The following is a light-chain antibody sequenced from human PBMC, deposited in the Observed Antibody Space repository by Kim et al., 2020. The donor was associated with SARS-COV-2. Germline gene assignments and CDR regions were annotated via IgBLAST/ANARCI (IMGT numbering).Light chain of an antibody. CDR2: DVS. CDR1: SSDVGGYNY. CDR3: SSYTGSSTPV. V-gene: IGLV2-14*03. J-gene: IGLJ2*01. Sequence: GPSITITCTGTSSDVGGYNYVSWYQQHPGKAPKLMIYDVSNRPSGVSNRFSGSKSGNTASLTISGLQAEDEADYYCSSYTGSSTPVFGGGTQLTVL.